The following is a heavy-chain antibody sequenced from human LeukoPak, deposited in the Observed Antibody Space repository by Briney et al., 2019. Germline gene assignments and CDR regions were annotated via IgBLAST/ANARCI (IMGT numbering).Heavy chain of an antibody. D-gene: IGHD3-22*01. CDR2: TNPSGGST. CDR1: GYTFTSYY. CDR3: ARDEYYYDSSGYYYPRFQH. J-gene: IGHJ1*01. V-gene: IGHV1-46*01. Sequence: ASVKVSCKASGYTFTSYYMHWVRQAPGQGLEWMGITNPSGGSTSYAQKFQGRVTMTRDTSTSTVYMELSSLRSEDTAVYYCARDEYYYDSSGYYYPRFQHWGQGTLVTVSS.